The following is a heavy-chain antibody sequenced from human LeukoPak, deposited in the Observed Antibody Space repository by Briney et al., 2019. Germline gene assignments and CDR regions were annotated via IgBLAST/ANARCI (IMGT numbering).Heavy chain of an antibody. CDR1: GGSISSYY. V-gene: IGHV4-59*01. Sequence: SETLSLTCTVSGGSISSYYWSWIRQPPGKGLEWIGYIYYSGSTNYNPSLKSRVTISVDTSKNQFSLKLSSVTAADTAVYYCAGEGLGTIDYWGQGTLVTVSS. D-gene: IGHD3/OR15-3a*01. J-gene: IGHJ4*02. CDR3: AGEGLGTIDY. CDR2: IYYSGST.